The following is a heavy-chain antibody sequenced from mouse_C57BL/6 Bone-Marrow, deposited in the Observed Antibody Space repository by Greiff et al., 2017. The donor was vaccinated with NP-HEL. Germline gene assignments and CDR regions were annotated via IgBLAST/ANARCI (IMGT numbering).Heavy chain of an antibody. V-gene: IGHV1-81*01. J-gene: IGHJ1*03. Sequence: QVQLQQSGAELARPGASVKLSCKASGYTFTSYGISWVKQRTGQGLEWIGEIYPRGGNTYYNEKFKGKATLTADKSSSTAYMELRSLTSEDSAVYYCANLLLGYFDVWGTGTTVTVSS. D-gene: IGHD1-1*01. CDR1: GYTFTSYG. CDR2: IYPRGGNT. CDR3: ANLLLGYFDV.